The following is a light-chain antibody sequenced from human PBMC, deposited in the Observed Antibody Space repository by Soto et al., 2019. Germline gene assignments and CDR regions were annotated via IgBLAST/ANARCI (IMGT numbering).Light chain of an antibody. CDR1: QSISSY. Sequence: EIVLTQSPATLSLSPGERATLSCRASQSISSYLAWYQQKPGQAPRLLIYDASNRATGIPARFSGSGSGTDFTLTITSLEPEDFAVYFCQQRGNWPSVTFCGGTKVDIK. V-gene: IGKV3-11*01. CDR2: DAS. CDR3: QQRGNWPSVT. J-gene: IGKJ4*01.